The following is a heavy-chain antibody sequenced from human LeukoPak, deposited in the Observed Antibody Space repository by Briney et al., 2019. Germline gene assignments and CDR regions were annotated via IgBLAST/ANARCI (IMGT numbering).Heavy chain of an antibody. J-gene: IGHJ5*02. CDR1: GYTFTSCG. V-gene: IGHV1-8*01. Sequence: ASVKVSCKASGYTFTSCGINWVRQATGQGLEWMGWLNPKNGATGYAQKFQGRVTMTRDTSIGTAYMELSSLVSEDTAAYYCARMDRLSATPTTDWFDPWGQATLVTVSS. CDR3: ARMDRLSATPTTDWFDP. D-gene: IGHD3-16*02. CDR2: LNPKNGAT.